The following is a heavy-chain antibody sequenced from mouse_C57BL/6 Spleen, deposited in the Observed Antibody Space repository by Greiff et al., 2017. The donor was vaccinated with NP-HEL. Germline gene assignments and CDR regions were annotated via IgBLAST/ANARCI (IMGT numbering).Heavy chain of an antibody. Sequence: VQLQQPGAELVKPGASVKLPCKASGYTFTSYWMHWVKQRPGQGLEWIGMIHPNSGSTNYNEKFKSKATLTVDKSSSTAYMQLSSLTSEDSAVYYCAREDDYDVAYWGQGTLVTVSA. CDR2: IHPNSGST. V-gene: IGHV1-64*01. D-gene: IGHD2-4*01. J-gene: IGHJ3*01. CDR3: AREDDYDVAY. CDR1: GYTFTSYW.